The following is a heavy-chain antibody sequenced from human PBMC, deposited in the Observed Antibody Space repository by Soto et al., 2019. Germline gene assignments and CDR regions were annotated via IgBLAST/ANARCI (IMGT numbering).Heavy chain of an antibody. CDR1: GGTFSSYA. Sequence: QVQLVQSGAEVKKPGSSVKVSCKASGGTFSSYAISWVRQAPGQGLEWMGGIIPIFGTANYAQKFQGRVTITADKPTSTAYMELGSLRSEDTAVYYCASPSRGSSSWSNYSSYGMDVWGKGPTVPVPS. D-gene: IGHD6-13*01. V-gene: IGHV1-69*06. CDR2: IIPIFGTA. CDR3: ASPSRGSSSWSNYSSYGMDV. J-gene: IGHJ6*04.